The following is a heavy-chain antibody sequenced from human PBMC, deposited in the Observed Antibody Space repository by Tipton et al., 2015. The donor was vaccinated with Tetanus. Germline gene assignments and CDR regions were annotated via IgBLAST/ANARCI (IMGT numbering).Heavy chain of an antibody. CDR2: ISYSSTSI. CDR1: GFTLSRFG. Sequence: GSLRLSCEVSGFTLSRFGMNWVRQAPGKGLEWVSYISYSSTSIYYADSVKGRFGVSRDNAKNSLYLQMNTLRDDDTAVYYCARRGEARANWFDSWGQGTLVTVSS. J-gene: IGHJ5*01. V-gene: IGHV3-48*02. CDR3: ARRGEARANWFDS.